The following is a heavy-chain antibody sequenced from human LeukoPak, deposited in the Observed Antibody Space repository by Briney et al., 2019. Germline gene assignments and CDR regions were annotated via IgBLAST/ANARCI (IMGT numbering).Heavy chain of an antibody. J-gene: IGHJ4*02. V-gene: IGHV3-15*01. CDR2: IKSKTDGGTA. D-gene: IGHD3-16*02. CDR3: TTVMITIGGVIPNY. Sequence: GGSLRPSCAASGFTFSNAWMNWVRQAPGKGLEWVGRIKSKTDGGTADYAAPVKGRFTISRDDSKTTLYLQMNDLKTEDTAVYYCTTVMITIGGVIPNYWGQGTLVTVSS. CDR1: GFTFSNAW.